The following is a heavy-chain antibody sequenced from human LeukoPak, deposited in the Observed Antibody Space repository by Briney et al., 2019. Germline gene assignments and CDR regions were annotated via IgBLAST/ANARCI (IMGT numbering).Heavy chain of an antibody. CDR3: ARETVVAANNWFDP. D-gene: IGHD2-15*01. J-gene: IGHJ5*02. V-gene: IGHV7-4-1*02. Sequence: ASVKVSCKASGYTFTSYAMNWVRQAPGQGLEWMRWINTNTGNPTYAQGFTGRFVFSLDTSVSTAYLQNSSLKAEDTAVYYCARETVVAANNWFDPWGQGTLVTVSS. CDR2: INTNTGNP. CDR1: GYTFTSYA.